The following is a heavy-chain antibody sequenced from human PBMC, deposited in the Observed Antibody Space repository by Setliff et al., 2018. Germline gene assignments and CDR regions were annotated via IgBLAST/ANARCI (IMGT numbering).Heavy chain of an antibody. CDR1: GYTFTSHY. D-gene: IGHD3-22*01. J-gene: IGHJ3*02. CDR2: INPSSGRT. Sequence: ASVKVSCKASGYTFTSHYMHWVRQAPGLGLEWMGTINPSSGRTSYAQKFQGRVTMTRDTSTSTVYMEMSSLRSEDTAVYYCARDVFPYHYEGAFDIWGQGTMVTVS. CDR3: ARDVFPYHYEGAFDI. V-gene: IGHV1-46*01.